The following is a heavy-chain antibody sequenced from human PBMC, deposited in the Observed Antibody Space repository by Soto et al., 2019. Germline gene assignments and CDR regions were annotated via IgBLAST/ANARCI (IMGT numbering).Heavy chain of an antibody. J-gene: IGHJ5*02. V-gene: IGHV4-59*08. CDR2: IYHSGST. CDR3: AIQIIDDYSWFDP. CDR1: GCSIRSYY. D-gene: IGHD2-21*01. Sequence: QVQLQESGPGLVKPSETLSLTCTVSGCSIRSYYWSWIRQPPGRGLEWIGYIYHSGSTNYNPSLKSRVTIFADTSKNQFSLKVTSVTAADTAVYYCAIQIIDDYSWFDPWGQGTLVTVSS.